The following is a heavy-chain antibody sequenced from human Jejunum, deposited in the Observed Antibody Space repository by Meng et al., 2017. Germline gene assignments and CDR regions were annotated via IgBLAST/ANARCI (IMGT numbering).Heavy chain of an antibody. V-gene: IGHV7-4-1*02. Sequence: QVQLVRSGSEFNKPGASVKVSCMDSAYTFTNYDINWVRQAPGQGLEWMGWINTKTGNPMHAQGFTGRFVFSLDTSVSTAHLHISTLTPEDTAVYYCATSGGGFDYWGQGTLVTVSS. J-gene: IGHJ4*02. CDR3: ATSGGGFDY. CDR1: AYTFTNYD. CDR2: INTKTGNP. D-gene: IGHD1-26*01.